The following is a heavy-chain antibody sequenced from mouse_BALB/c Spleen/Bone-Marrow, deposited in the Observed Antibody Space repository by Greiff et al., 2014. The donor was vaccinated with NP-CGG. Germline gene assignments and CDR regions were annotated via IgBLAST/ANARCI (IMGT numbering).Heavy chain of an antibody. Sequence: EVQLQQSGAELVKPGASVKLSCTASGFNIKDTYMHWVKQRPEQGLEWIGRIDPANGNTKYDPKFQGKATITADTSSNTAYLQLSRLTSEDTAVYSCARFQVRGLLDYWGQGTSVTVSS. D-gene: IGHD2-14*01. CDR1: GFNIKDTY. J-gene: IGHJ4*01. V-gene: IGHV14-3*02. CDR2: IDPANGNT. CDR3: ARFQVRGLLDY.